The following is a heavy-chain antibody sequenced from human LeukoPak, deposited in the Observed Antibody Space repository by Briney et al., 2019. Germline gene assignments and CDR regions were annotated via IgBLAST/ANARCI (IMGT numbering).Heavy chain of an antibody. D-gene: IGHD3-10*01. CDR2: IYSGGST. CDR1: GFTVSSNY. Sequence: PGGSLRLSCAASGFTVSSNYMSWVRQAPGKGLEWVSVIYSGGSTYYADSVKGRFTISRDNSKSTLYIQMNSLGAEDTAVYYCARAKPKNMVRGLIMRRESRYYFDYWGQGTLVTVSS. CDR3: ARAKPKNMVRGLIMRRESRYYFDY. J-gene: IGHJ4*02. V-gene: IGHV3-53*01.